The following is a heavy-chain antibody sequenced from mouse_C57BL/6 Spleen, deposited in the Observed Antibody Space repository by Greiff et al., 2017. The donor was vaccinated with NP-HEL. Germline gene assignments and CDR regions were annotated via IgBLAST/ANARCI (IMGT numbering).Heavy chain of an antibody. J-gene: IGHJ3*01. V-gene: IGHV2-5*01. Sequence: VQLQESGPGLVQPSQSLSITCTVSGFSLTSYGVHWVRQSQGKGLEWLGVIWRGGSTDYNAAFMSRLSITKDNSKSQVFFKMNSLQADDTAIYYCAKNGYDYGWFAYWGQGTLVTVSA. CDR2: IWRGGST. CDR3: AKNGYDYGWFAY. CDR1: GFSLTSYG. D-gene: IGHD2-4*01.